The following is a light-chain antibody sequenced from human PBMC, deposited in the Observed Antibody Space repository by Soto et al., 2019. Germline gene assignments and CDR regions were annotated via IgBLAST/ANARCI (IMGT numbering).Light chain of an antibody. J-gene: IGLJ1*01. CDR3: SLYTSENTYV. CDR2: EAL. Sequence: QSVLTQPPSVSGSPGQSVTISCTGTSTDFVSYNRVSWYQQPPGTAPKLIIYEALNRPSGVPDRFSGSKSGNTASLTISGLQAADEADYYCSLYTSENTYVFGTGTKVTVL. V-gene: IGLV2-18*01. CDR1: STDFVSYNR.